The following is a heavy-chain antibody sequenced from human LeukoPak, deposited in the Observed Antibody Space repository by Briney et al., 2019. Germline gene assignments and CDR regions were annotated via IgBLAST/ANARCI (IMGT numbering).Heavy chain of an antibody. Sequence: GGSLRLSCAASGFTFSSYAMHWVRQAPGKGLEWVAVISYDGSNKYYADSVKGRFTISRDNSKNTLYLQTNSLRAEDTAVYYCARDFDYWGQGTLVTVSS. CDR1: GFTFSSYA. V-gene: IGHV3-30-3*01. CDR3: ARDFDY. J-gene: IGHJ4*02. CDR2: ISYDGSNK.